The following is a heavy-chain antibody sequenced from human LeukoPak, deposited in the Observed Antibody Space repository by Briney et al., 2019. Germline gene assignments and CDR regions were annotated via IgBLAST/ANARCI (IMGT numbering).Heavy chain of an antibody. CDR1: GYTFTSYG. Sequence: ASVTVSFKGSGYTFTSYGIRWVRQAPGQGREWMGWISAYNGNTNYAQKLQGRVTITTDTSTSTAYMELRSLRSDDTAVYYCARASLWATVDYWGQGTLVTVSS. D-gene: IGHD2-21*01. CDR2: ISAYNGNT. J-gene: IGHJ4*02. CDR3: ARASLWATVDY. V-gene: IGHV1-18*04.